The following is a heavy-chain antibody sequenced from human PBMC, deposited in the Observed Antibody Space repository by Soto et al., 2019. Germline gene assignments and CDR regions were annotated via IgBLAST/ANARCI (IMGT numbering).Heavy chain of an antibody. J-gene: IGHJ6*02. CDR1: GYTFTSYD. CDR3: ARAPSLTIFGVVIIAYYGMDV. V-gene: IGHV1-8*01. Sequence: QVQLVQSGAEVQKPGASVKVSCKASGYTFTSYDINWVRQATGQGLEWMGWMNPNSGNTGYAQKFQGRVTMTRNTSISTAYMELSSLRSEDTAVYYCARAPSLTIFGVVIIAYYGMDVWGQGTTVTVSS. D-gene: IGHD3-3*01. CDR2: MNPNSGNT.